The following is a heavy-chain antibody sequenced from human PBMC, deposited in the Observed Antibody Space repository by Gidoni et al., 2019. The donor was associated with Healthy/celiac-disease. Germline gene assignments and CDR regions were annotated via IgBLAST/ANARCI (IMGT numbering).Heavy chain of an antibody. J-gene: IGHJ4*02. CDR1: GGSISSGDYY. Sequence: QVQLQESGPGLVKTSQTLPLTCTVSGGSISSGDYYWSWIRQHPGKGLEWIGHVYYSGSTYYNPSLKSRVTISVDTSKNQFSLKLSSVTAADTAVYYCARGLLVAGTWIDYWGQGTLVTVSS. CDR2: VYYSGST. V-gene: IGHV4-31*03. D-gene: IGHD6-19*01. CDR3: ARGLLVAGTWIDY.